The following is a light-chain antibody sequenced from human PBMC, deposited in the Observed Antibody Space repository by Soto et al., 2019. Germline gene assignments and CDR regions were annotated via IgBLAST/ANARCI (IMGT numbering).Light chain of an antibody. CDR2: GAS. CDR3: QQSGSSPPET. CDR1: QSVCSGF. Sequence: DIVLTQSPGTLSLSPGERATLSCMAIQSVCSGFLAWYRQRPGQAPRLLIYGASSRATGIPDRFSGSGSGTEFTLTISRLEPEDFAVYYCQQSGSSPPETVGPVTKVEIK. J-gene: IGKJ1*01. V-gene: IGKV3-20*01.